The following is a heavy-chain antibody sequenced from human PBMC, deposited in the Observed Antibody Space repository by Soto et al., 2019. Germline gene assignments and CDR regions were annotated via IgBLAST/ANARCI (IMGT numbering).Heavy chain of an antibody. V-gene: IGHV4-30-2*01. CDR3: ASSHAGAHITAAVH. CDR2: IYHTGST. D-gene: IGHD6-13*01. J-gene: IGHJ4*02. Sequence: QLQLQESGSGLVKPSQTLSLTCAVSGGSISSGGYSWSWIRQPPGKGLEWIGDIYHTGSTYYNPALRSRVTIAVDRSKNQVSLTLSSVTAADTAVYYCASSHAGAHITAAVHWGQGTLVTVSS. CDR1: GGSISSGGYS.